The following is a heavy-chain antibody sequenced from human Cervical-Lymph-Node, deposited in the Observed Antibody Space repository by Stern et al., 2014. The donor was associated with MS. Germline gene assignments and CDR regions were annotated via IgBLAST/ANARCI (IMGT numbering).Heavy chain of an antibody. J-gene: IGHJ5*02. CDR1: GYSFTTHD. V-gene: IGHV1-46*03. CDR2: NNPNSGTT. CDR3: TRVQRERRALDHFDP. D-gene: IGHD1-1*01. Sequence: QVQLGESGAEVKKPGASFNVSWEASGYSFTTHDMHWIRQAPGEGLEGVGMNNPNSGTTTYARQFQGRVIITRDTSTSTIYLELTGLRSADTAVYFCTRVQRERRALDHFDPWGQGTLVTVSS.